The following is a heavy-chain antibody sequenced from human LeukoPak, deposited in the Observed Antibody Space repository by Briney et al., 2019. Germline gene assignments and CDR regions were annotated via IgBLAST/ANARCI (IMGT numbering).Heavy chain of an antibody. V-gene: IGHV3-23*01. CDR2: ISGSDTGT. CDR1: GFTFSSHG. J-gene: IGHJ4*02. D-gene: IGHD2-15*01. CDR3: AKAPAGHCSGVICYPLDN. Sequence: GGSLRLSCVASGFTFSSHGMNWVRQAPGKGLEWVSAISGSDTGTYYADSVRGRFTISRDNSKNMLFLQMNSLRAEDTAVYYCAKAPAGHCSGVICYPLDNWGQGILVSVSS.